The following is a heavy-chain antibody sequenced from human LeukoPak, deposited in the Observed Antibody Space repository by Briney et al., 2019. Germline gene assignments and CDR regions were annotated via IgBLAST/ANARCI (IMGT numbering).Heavy chain of an antibody. CDR2: IWYDGSNK. J-gene: IGHJ4*02. CDR1: GFTFSSYG. V-gene: IGHV3-33*01. CDR3: ARDEDGTGFDY. D-gene: IGHD1-1*01. Sequence: PGGSLRLSCAASGFTFSSYGMHWVRQAPGKGLEWVAVIWYDGSNKYYADSMKGRFTISRDNSKNTLYLQMNSLRAEDTAVYYCARDEDGTGFDYWGQGTLVTVSS.